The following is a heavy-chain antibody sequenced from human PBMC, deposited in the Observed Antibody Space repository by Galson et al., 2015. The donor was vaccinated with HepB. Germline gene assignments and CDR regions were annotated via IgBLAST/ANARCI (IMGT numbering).Heavy chain of an antibody. CDR1: GFTFSSYA. J-gene: IGHJ4*02. Sequence: SLRLSCAASGFTFSSYAMHWVRQAPGKGLEWVAVISYDGSNKYYADSVKGRFTISRDNSKNTLYLQMNSLRAEDTAVYYCARGSSGWQPLFDYWGQGTLVTVSS. D-gene: IGHD6-19*01. CDR3: ARGSSGWQPLFDY. V-gene: IGHV3-30*04. CDR2: ISYDGSNK.